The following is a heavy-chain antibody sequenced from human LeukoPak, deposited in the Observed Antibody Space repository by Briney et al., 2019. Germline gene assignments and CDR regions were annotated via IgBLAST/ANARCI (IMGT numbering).Heavy chain of an antibody. Sequence: GGSLRLSCAASGFTFNSHEMNWVRQAPGKGLEWVSYISSSGSTIYYADSVKGRFTISRDNAKNSLYLQMNSLRAEDTAVYYCAREDYYYGSGSYRWFDPWGQGTLVTVSS. CDR1: GFTFNSHE. J-gene: IGHJ5*02. CDR3: AREDYYYGSGSYRWFDP. D-gene: IGHD3-10*01. V-gene: IGHV3-48*03. CDR2: ISSSGSTI.